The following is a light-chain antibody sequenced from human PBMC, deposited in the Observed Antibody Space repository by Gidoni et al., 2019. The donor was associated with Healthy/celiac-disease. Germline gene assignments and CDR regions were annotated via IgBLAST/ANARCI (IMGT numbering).Light chain of an antibody. V-gene: IGKV1-39*01. Sequence: IQTPEHPSSQSAPVGDRVTNTCRASQRSSTYLIWYQQKPGKAPKLLIYAASSLQRVFPSRFSGGSSRADFTLTISSLQPECFATYYRQQSYSTHLTFGGGTKVEIK. CDR2: AAS. J-gene: IGKJ4*01. CDR1: QRSSTY. CDR3: QQSYSTHLT.